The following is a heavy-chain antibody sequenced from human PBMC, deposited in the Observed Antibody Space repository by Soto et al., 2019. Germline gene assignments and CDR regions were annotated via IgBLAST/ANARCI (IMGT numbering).Heavy chain of an antibody. Sequence: SDTLSLTCGVSGGTIRSPDWWTWVRQPPGKGLEWIGEIFQSGSTNYPPSLESRVTISVDKSKNQFSLTLTSVTAADTAVYFCARGRGRYSSGWSWFDPWGQGILVTVSS. CDR1: GGTIRSPDW. J-gene: IGHJ5*02. CDR3: ARGRGRYSSGWSWFDP. D-gene: IGHD6-19*01. CDR2: IFQSGST. V-gene: IGHV4-4*02.